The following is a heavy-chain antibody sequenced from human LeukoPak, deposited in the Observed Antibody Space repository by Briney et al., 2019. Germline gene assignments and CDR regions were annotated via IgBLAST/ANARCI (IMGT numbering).Heavy chain of an antibody. Sequence: PSETLSLTCAVYGGSFSGYYWSWIRQPPGKGLEWIGEINHSGSTNYNPSLKSRVTISVDTSKNQFSLKLSSVTAADTAVYYCARDAPNNDYWGQGTLVTVSS. V-gene: IGHV4-34*01. CDR1: GGSFSGYY. CDR2: INHSGST. J-gene: IGHJ4*02. CDR3: ARDAPNNDY.